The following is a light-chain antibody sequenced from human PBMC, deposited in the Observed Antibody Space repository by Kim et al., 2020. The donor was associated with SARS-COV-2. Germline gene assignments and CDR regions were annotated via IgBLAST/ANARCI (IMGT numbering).Light chain of an antibody. CDR2: DAS. CDR1: QTGSNY. J-gene: IGKJ1*01. V-gene: IGKV3-11*01. Sequence: PGERATLSCGTSQTGSNYLAWYQQKPGQAPRLLIYDASNRATGIPVRFSGSGSGTDFSLTISNLEPEDFAVYYCQYRRTFGQGTKVDIK. CDR3: QYRRT.